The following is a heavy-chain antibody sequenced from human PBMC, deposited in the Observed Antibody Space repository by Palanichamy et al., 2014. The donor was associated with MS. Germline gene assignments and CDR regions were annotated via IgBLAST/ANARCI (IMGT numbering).Heavy chain of an antibody. V-gene: IGHV2-5*01. CDR2: IYWNDGK. Sequence: QITLKESGPTLVKPTQTLTLTCTFSGFSLSTSGVGVGWVRQPPGKALEWLALIYWNDGKHYSPSLQSRLTITKDTSKNQVVLTMTNMDPVDTATYCCAHRRSPRDGDWLDPWGQGTLVTVSS. J-gene: IGHJ5*02. D-gene: IGHD3-10*01. CDR1: GFSLSTSGVG. CDR3: AHRRSPRDGDWLDP.